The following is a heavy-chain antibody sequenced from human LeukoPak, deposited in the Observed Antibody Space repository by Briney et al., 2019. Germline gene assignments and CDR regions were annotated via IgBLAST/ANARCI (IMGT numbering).Heavy chain of an antibody. Sequence: SETLSLTCTVSGGSISNSHYYWGWIRQPPGKGLEWIAHSGSTYYNPSLRSRVTISVDTSKNQFSLKLAPMTAADAAIFYCASVNYVDYGFDYWGQGTLVTVSS. J-gene: IGHJ4*02. V-gene: IGHV4-39*01. CDR1: GGSISNSHYY. CDR2: SGST. CDR3: ASVNYVDYGFDY. D-gene: IGHD4-17*01.